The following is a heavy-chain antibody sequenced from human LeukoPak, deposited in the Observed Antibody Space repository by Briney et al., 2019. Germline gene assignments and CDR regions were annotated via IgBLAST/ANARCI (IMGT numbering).Heavy chain of an antibody. CDR1: GGSISSYY. CDR2: IYYSGST. D-gene: IGHD6-13*01. V-gene: IGHV4-59*08. J-gene: IGHJ4*02. CDR3: AVLAAAGNYFDY. Sequence: PSETLSLTCTVSGGSISSYYWSWIRQPPGKGLEWIGYIYYSGSTNYNPSLKSRVTISVDTSKNQFSLKLSSVTAADTAVYYCAVLAAAGNYFDYWGQGTLVTVSS.